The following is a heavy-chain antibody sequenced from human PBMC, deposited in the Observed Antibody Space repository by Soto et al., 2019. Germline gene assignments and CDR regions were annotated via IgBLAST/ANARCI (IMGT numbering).Heavy chain of an antibody. J-gene: IGHJ3*02. CDR2: IYYSGST. Sequence: PSETLCLTCTVAGGSISSYCWSWVRQPPGKGLEWIGYIYYSGSTNYNPSLKSRVTISVDTSKNQFSLKLSSVTAADTAVYYCARDKGNDAFDIWGQGTMVTVSS. V-gene: IGHV4-59*01. CDR1: GGSISSYC. D-gene: IGHD6-13*01. CDR3: ARDKGNDAFDI.